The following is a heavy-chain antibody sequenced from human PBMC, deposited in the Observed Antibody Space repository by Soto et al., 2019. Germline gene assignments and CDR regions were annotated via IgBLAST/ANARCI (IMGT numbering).Heavy chain of an antibody. J-gene: IGHJ3*02. Sequence: EVQLVESGGGSVQPGGTLKLSCAASGFTVSGSAVHWVRQASGKGLEWVGRIRSKTNSYATAYAASVKGRFTISRDDSKRTAYLQMNTLKTEDTAVYYCTSHLGELSFPSAFDIWGPGTMGTVSS. CDR3: TSHLGELSFPSAFDI. D-gene: IGHD3-16*02. V-gene: IGHV3-73*01. CDR1: GFTVSGSA. CDR2: IRSKTNSYAT.